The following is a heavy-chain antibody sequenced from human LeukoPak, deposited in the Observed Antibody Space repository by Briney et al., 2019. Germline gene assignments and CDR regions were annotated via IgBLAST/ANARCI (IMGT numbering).Heavy chain of an antibody. J-gene: IGHJ3*02. CDR3: ARDAKWELRHAFDI. CDR1: GFTFSRYW. CDR2: INPDGSTT. V-gene: IGHV3-74*01. D-gene: IGHD1-26*01. Sequence: GGSLRLSCAASGFTFSRYWIHWVRQAPGKGLEWVSRINPDGSTTTHADSVKGRFTISRDNAKNSLYLQMNSLRAEDTAVYYCARDAKWELRHAFDIWGQGTMVTVSS.